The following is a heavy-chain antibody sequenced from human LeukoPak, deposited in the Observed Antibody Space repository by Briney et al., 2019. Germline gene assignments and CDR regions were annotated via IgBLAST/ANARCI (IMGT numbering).Heavy chain of an antibody. CDR2: IYYSGST. J-gene: IGHJ5*02. V-gene: IGHV4-39*01. CDR3: ARLFGELLDYNWFDP. D-gene: IGHD3-10*01. Sequence: SETLSLTCTVSGGSISSSSYYWGWIRQPPGKGLEWIGSIYYSGSTYYNPSLKSRVTISVDTSKNQFSLKLSSVTAADTAVYYCARLFGELLDYNWFDPWDQGTLVTVSS. CDR1: GGSISSSSYY.